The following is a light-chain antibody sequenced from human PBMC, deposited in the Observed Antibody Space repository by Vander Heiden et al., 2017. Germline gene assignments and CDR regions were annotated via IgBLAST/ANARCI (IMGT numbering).Light chain of an antibody. Sequence: DIQITQSPSRLSASVGDRVLITCRASQSMSSWLAWYQQKPGKAPKLLIYDASSLESEVPARFSGSGSGTEFTLTISSLQPDDFATYYCQQYNSFSPTFGGGTRVELK. CDR2: DAS. CDR3: QQYNSFSPT. V-gene: IGKV1-5*01. J-gene: IGKJ4*01. CDR1: QSMSSW.